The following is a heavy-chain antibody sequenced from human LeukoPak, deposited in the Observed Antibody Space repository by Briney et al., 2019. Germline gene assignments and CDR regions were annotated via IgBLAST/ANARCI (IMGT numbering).Heavy chain of an antibody. CDR1: GGSISSYY. CDR2: IYYSGST. D-gene: IGHD3-10*01. J-gene: IGHJ4*02. V-gene: IGHV4-59*08. CDR3: AEITMVRGVKN. Sequence: PSETLSLTCTVSGGSISSYYWSWIRQPPGKGLEWIGYIYYSGSTNYNPSLKSRVTISVDTSKNQFSLKLSSVTAADTAVYYCAEITMVRGVKNWGQGTLVTVS.